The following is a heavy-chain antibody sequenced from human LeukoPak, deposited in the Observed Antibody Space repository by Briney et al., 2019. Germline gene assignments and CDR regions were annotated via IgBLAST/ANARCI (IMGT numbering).Heavy chain of an antibody. J-gene: IGHJ5*02. CDR2: INHSGST. D-gene: IGHD5-18*01. V-gene: IGHV4-34*01. Sequence: SETLSLTCAVYGGSFSGYYWSWIRQPPGKGLEWIGEINHSGSTNYNPSLKSRVTISVDTSKNQFSLKLSYVTAADTAVYYCARGIRHDTARYNWFDPWGQGTLVTVSS. CDR3: ARGIRHDTARYNWFDP. CDR1: GGSFSGYY.